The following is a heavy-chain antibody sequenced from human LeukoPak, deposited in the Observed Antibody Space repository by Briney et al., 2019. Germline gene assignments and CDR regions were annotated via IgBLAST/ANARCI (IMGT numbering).Heavy chain of an antibody. CDR1: GASITSQF. CDR2: ISASGAI. CDR3: ARQSKSGYENSGFDY. Sequence: SETLSLTCTVSGASITSQFWNWIRQPAGEGLEFVGLISASGAINFNPSLKSRVTMSIDTSKNQFSLKLSSVTAADTAVYYCARQSKSGYENSGFDYWGQGTLVTVSS. J-gene: IGHJ4*02. V-gene: IGHV4-4*07. D-gene: IGHD5-12*01.